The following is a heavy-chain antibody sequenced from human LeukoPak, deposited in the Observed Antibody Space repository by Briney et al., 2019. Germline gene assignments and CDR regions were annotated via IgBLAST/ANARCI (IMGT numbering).Heavy chain of an antibody. J-gene: IGHJ1*01. D-gene: IGHD4-17*01. CDR3: ARDGDGDYEYFQH. CDR2: ISAYNGNT. CDR1: GYTFTSYG. V-gene: IGHV1-18*01. Sequence: ASVKVSCKASGYTFTSYGISWVRQAPGQGLEWMGWISAYNGNTNYAQKFQGWVTMTRDTSISTAYMELSRLRSDDTAVYYCARDGDGDYEYFQHWGQGTLVTVSS.